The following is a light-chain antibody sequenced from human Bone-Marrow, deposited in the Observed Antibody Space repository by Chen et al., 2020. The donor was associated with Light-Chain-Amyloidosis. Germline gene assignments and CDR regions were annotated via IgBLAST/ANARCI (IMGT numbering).Light chain of an antibody. V-gene: IGLV3-21*02. CDR2: DDS. CDR1: NIGPTS. Sequence: SYVLTQPSSVSVAPGQTATIACGGNNIGPTSVHWYQQTPGQAPLLVVYDDSDRPSGIPERLSGSNSGNTATLTIRRVEAGDEADYYCQVWDRSSDRPVFGGGTKLTVL. J-gene: IGLJ3*02. CDR3: QVWDRSSDRPV.